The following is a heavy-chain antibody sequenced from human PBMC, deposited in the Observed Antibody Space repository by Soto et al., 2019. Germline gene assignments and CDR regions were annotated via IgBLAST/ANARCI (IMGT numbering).Heavy chain of an antibody. CDR2: IKSKTDGGTT. J-gene: IGHJ4*02. V-gene: IGHV3-15*07. Sequence: EVQLVESGGGLVKPGGSLRLSCAASGFTFSNAWMNWVRQAPGKGLEWVGRIKSKTDGGTTDYAAPVKGRFTISRDDSKNTLYLQMNSLKTEDTAVYYCTTRSLSGSYTVDYWGQGTLVTVSS. CDR3: TTRSLSGSYTVDY. D-gene: IGHD1-26*01. CDR1: GFTFSNAW.